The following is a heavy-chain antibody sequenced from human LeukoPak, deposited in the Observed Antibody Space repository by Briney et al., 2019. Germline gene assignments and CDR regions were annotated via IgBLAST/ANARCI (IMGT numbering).Heavy chain of an antibody. V-gene: IGHV3-66*01. CDR3: ARDGGAYFDY. CDR2: IYSGGTT. Sequence: GGSLRLSCAASGFSVSSSYMSWVRQAPGKGLEWVSVIYSGGTTYYADSVEGRFTISRDNSKNTLDLQMNSLRAEDTAVYYCARDGGAYFDYWGQGTLVTVSS. J-gene: IGHJ4*02. CDR1: GFSVSSSY. D-gene: IGHD3-16*01.